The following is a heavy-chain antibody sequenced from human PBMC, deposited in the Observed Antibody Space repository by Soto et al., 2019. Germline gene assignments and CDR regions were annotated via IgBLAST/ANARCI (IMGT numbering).Heavy chain of an antibody. J-gene: IGHJ6*03. CDR1: GFTFDDYA. V-gene: IGHV3-9*01. D-gene: IGHD2-21*01. Sequence: GGSLRLSCAASGFTFDDYAMHWVRQAPGKGLEWVSGISWNSGSIGYADSVKGRFTISRDNAKNSLYLQMNSLRAEDTALYYCAKDNSDDYMDVWGKGTTVTVSS. CDR3: AKDNSDDYMDV. CDR2: ISWNSGSI.